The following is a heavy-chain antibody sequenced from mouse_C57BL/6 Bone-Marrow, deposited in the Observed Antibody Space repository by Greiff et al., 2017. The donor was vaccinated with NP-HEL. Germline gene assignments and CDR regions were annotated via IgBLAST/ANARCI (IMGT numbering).Heavy chain of an antibody. CDR1: GYTFTSYG. CDR3: ARRGYDDY. Sequence: VQLQQSGAELARPGASVKLSCKASGYTFTSYGISWVKQRPGQGLEWIGAIYPRSGNTYSNEKLKGKATLPADKSSSTAYMELRSLTSEDSAVYVSARRGYDDYWGQGTTLTVSS. CDR2: IYPRSGNT. V-gene: IGHV1-81*01. D-gene: IGHD2-2*01. J-gene: IGHJ2*01.